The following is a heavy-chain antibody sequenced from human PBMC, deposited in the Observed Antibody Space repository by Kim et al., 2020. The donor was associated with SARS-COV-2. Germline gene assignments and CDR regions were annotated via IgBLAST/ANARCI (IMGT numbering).Heavy chain of an antibody. CDR2: LRLDGDE. Sequence: GGSLRLSCSASGFTFSSFWMAWVRQAPGKGLEWVATLRLDGDESVASVKGRFTISRDNARNSLYLQMNHLRAEDTAVYYCARDTFDGQSGGHFPYCGQGT. J-gene: IGHJ4*02. D-gene: IGHD3-16*01. V-gene: IGHV3-7*03. CDR1: GFTFSSFW. CDR3: ARDTFDGQSGGHFPY.